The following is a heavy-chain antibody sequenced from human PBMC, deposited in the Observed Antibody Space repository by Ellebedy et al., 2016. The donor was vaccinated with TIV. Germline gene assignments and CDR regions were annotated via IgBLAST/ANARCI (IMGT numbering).Heavy chain of an antibody. V-gene: IGHV1-18*04. J-gene: IGHJ4*02. CDR2: IRSHNGNS. Sequence: ASVKVSCKASGYKFINYGYTWVRQATGQGLEWVGYIRSHNGNSNYGKNFEGRVTMTTDRTTATVFMELGSLISHDTAMYYCARTRYSSSWPDFWGQGTLVTVSS. CDR1: GYKFINYG. CDR3: ARTRYSSSWPDF. D-gene: IGHD5-18*01.